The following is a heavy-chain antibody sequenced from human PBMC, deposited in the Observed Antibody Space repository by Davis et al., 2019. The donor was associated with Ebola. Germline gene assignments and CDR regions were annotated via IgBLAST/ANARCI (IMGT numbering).Heavy chain of an antibody. CDR3: ARENGYCSGGRCFTYGMDV. CDR1: GGSINSSY. Sequence: MPSETLSLTCTVSGGSINSSYWSWIRQPPGKGLEWIGYIYHSGTTTYNPSLRSRLSISVDRSKNQFSLKLRSVTTADTAVYYCARENGYCSGGRCFTYGMDVWGQRTTVTVSS. J-gene: IGHJ6*02. D-gene: IGHD2-15*01. CDR2: IYHSGTT. V-gene: IGHV4-59*01.